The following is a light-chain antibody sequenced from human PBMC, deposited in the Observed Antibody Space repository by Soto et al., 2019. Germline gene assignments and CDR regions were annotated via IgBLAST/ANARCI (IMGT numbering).Light chain of an antibody. J-gene: IGKJ1*01. Sequence: DIRMTQSPSSLSASVGDRVTITCRASQSIDTHLNWYQQHPGKAPNALIYEASNLQSGVPSRFSGSGSGTDFTLTISSLQPDDFATYYCQQYNSYWTFGQGTKVDIK. CDR2: EAS. CDR1: QSIDTH. CDR3: QQYNSYWT. V-gene: IGKV1-16*01.